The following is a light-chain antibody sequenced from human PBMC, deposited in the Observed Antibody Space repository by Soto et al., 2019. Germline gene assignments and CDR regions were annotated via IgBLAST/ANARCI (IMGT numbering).Light chain of an antibody. CDR2: EVT. V-gene: IGLV2-23*02. Sequence: PASGSGSPGQSSTISCTGTSGDVGSYSPVSWYQQLPGKAPKLIIYEVTKRPSGVSNRFSGSKSGNTASLTISGLHVENETEYFYCSYGCGDTFFLFGTGSEFTVL. J-gene: IGLJ1*01. CDR1: SGDVGSYSP. CDR3: CSYGCGDTFFL.